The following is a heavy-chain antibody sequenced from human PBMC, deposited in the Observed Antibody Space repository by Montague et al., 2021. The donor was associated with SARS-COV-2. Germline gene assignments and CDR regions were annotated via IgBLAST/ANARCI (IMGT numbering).Heavy chain of an antibody. D-gene: IGHD1-1*01. J-gene: IGHJ6*02. CDR2: IYYNGYT. CDR1: GGSISTYY. Sequence: SDTLSLTCTVSGGSISTYYWNWIRQPPGKGLEWIGYIYYNGYTAXNPSLKSRVTISVDTSKNQFSLKLTSVTAADTAVYYCARDRETTTDKFYGMDVWGQGTTVTVSS. V-gene: IGHV4-59*01. CDR3: ARDRETTTDKFYGMDV.